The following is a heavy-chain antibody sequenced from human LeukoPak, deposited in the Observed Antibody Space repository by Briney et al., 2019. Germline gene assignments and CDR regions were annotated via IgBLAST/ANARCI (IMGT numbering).Heavy chain of an antibody. Sequence: GGSLRLSCAASGLTFSSYGMHWVRQAPGKGLEWVAVISYDGSNRYYADSVKGRFTISRDNSKNTLYLQMNSLRAEDTAVYYCAKGRWDSGYDLDYWGQGTLVTVSS. D-gene: IGHD5-12*01. V-gene: IGHV3-30*18. CDR2: ISYDGSNR. CDR3: AKGRWDSGYDLDY. CDR1: GLTFSSYG. J-gene: IGHJ4*02.